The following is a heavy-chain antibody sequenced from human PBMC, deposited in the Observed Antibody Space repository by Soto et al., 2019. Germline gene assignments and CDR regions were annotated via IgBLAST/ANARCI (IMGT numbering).Heavy chain of an antibody. Sequence: GGSLRLSCAASGFTFSSYAMHWVRQAPGKGLEWVAIISSDGSNEDYADSVKGRFTISRDNSNNTLYLQVNSLRVEDTAVYYCARGPLEIDYWGQGTLVTVSS. V-gene: IGHV3-30-3*01. CDR1: GFTFSSYA. J-gene: IGHJ4*02. CDR3: ARGPLEIDY. CDR2: ISSDGSNE.